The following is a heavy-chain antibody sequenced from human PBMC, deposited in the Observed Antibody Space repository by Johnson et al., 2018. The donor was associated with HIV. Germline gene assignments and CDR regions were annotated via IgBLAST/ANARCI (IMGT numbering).Heavy chain of an antibody. J-gene: IGHJ3*02. CDR1: GFTFSSYA. Sequence: QVQLVESGGGVVQPGRSLRLSCAASGFTFSSYAMHWVRQAPGKGLEWVAVIWYDGSNKYYADSVKGRFTISRDNSKNTLYLQMNSLRAEDTAVYYCAAGYCSSTSCYDGAFDIWGQGTMVTVSS. D-gene: IGHD2-2*03. CDR2: IWYDGSNK. CDR3: AAGYCSSTSCYDGAFDI. V-gene: IGHV3-33*08.